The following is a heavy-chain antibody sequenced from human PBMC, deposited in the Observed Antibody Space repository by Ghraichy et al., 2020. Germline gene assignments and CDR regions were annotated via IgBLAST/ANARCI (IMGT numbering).Heavy chain of an antibody. Sequence: GESLNISCAASGFTFSSYAMSWVRQAPGKGLEWVSAISGSGGSTYYADSVKGRFTISRDNSKNTLYLQMNSLRAEDTAVYYCAKLKVTGTTNNWFDPWGQGTLVTVSS. V-gene: IGHV3-23*01. CDR1: GFTFSSYA. D-gene: IGHD1-20*01. CDR2: ISGSGGST. J-gene: IGHJ5*02. CDR3: AKLKVTGTTNNWFDP.